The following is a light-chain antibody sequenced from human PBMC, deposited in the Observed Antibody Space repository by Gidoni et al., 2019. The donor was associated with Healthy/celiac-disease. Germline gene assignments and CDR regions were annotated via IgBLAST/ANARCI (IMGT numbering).Light chain of an antibody. CDR2: AAS. V-gene: IGKV1-39*01. J-gene: IGKJ4*01. CDR1: QRISSY. CDR3: QQSYSTPLT. Sequence: DIQMTQSPSSLSASVGDRVTITGRASQRISSYLNWYHQKPGKAPKLLIYAASSLKSGVPSRFSGSGSGTDFTLTISSLQPEDFATYYCQQSYSTPLTFGGGTKVEIK.